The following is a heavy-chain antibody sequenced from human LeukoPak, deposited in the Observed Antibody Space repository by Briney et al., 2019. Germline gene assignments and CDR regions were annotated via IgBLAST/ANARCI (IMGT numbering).Heavy chain of an antibody. CDR3: AREGSIAAKYYFDY. V-gene: IGHV1-69*01. Sequence: GASVKVSCKASGYTFTSYAISWVRQAPGQGLEWMGGIIPIFGTANYAQKFQGRVTIAADESTSTAYMELSSLRSEDTAVYYCAREGSIAAKYYFDYWGQGTLVTVSS. CDR2: IIPIFGTA. CDR1: GYTFTSYA. D-gene: IGHD6-6*01. J-gene: IGHJ4*02.